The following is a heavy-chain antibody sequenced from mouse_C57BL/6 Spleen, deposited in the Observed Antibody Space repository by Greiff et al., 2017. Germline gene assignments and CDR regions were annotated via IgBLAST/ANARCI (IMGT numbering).Heavy chain of an antibody. D-gene: IGHD1-1*02. V-gene: IGHV5-4*03. CDR1: GFTFSSYA. CDR3: AGGGLGVAWFAY. CDR2: ISDGGSYT. J-gene: IGHJ3*01. Sequence: EVKLVESGGGLVKPGGSLKLSCAASGFTFSSYAMSWVRQTPEKRLEWVATISDGGSYTYYPDNVKGRFTISRDNAKNNLYLQMSHLKSEDTAMDYCAGGGLGVAWFAYWGQGTLVTVSA.